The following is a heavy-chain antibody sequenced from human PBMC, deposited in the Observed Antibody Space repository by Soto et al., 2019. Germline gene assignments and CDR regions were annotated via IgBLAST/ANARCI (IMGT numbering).Heavy chain of an antibody. CDR2: ISVSGRPT. J-gene: IGHJ4*02. CDR3: AKDARRSSGWYYFDY. Sequence: EVQLLDSGGGLVQPGGSLRLSCAASGFDFSYYAMGWVRQAPGKGLEWVSCISVSGRPTYYADSVKGRFTVSRDNSKKTLYLLMNSLRAEDTARYYCAKDARRSSGWYYFDYWGQGSLVTVSS. V-gene: IGHV3-23*01. CDR1: GFDFSYYA. D-gene: IGHD6-19*01.